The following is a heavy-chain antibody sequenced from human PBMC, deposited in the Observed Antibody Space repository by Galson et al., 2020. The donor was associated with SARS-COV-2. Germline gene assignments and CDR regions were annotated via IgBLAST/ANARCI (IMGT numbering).Heavy chain of an antibody. J-gene: IGHJ6*03. CDR3: ARIGYSSSCMDV. CDR2: INQDGSEI. V-gene: IGHV3-7*01. CDR1: GFTFSRYW. Sequence: GESLKISCAASGFTFSRYWMSWVRQAPGKGLEWVANINQDGSEIYSVDSVKGRFTISRDNAKNSLYLQINSLRAEDTAVYYCARIGYSSSCMDVWGKGTTVIVS. D-gene: IGHD6-13*01.